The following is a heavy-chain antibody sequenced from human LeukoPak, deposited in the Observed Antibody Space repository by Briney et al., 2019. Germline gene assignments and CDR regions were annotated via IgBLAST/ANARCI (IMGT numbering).Heavy chain of an antibody. J-gene: IGHJ4*02. CDR2: INHGGST. D-gene: IGHD3-10*01. CDR3: ARVSLRFGELMY. Sequence: SETLSLTCAVYGGSFSGYYWSWIRQPPGKGLEWIGEINHGGSTNYNPSLKSRLTISVDTSKNQFSLKLSSVTAADTAVYYCARVSLRFGELMYWGQGTLVTVSS. V-gene: IGHV4-34*01. CDR1: GGSFSGYY.